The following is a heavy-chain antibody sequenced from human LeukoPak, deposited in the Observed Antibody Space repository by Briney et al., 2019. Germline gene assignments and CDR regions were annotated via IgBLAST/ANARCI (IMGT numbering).Heavy chain of an antibody. Sequence: GASVKVSCKASGYTFSNNDINWVRQATGQGLEWMGWMNPISGGTNYAQKFQGRATMTRDTSISTAYMELRSLRSDDTAVYYCARADIVVVPAAKGRYYYYMDVWGKGTTVTVSS. CDR1: GYTFSNND. CDR2: MNPISGGT. D-gene: IGHD2-2*01. V-gene: IGHV1-2*02. CDR3: ARADIVVVPAAKGRYYYYMDV. J-gene: IGHJ6*03.